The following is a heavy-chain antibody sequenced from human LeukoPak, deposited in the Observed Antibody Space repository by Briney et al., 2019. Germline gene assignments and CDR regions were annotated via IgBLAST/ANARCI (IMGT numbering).Heavy chain of an antibody. CDR1: GFTFSSYS. CDR3: TGGYSYGYVYYYYYMDV. Sequence: GGSLRLSCAASGFTFSSYSMNRVRQAPGKGLKWVGFIRSTAYGGTTEYAASVKGRFTISRDDSKSIAYLQMNSLKTEDTAVYYCTGGYSYGYVYYYYYMDVWGKGTTVTISS. CDR2: IRSTAYGGTT. D-gene: IGHD5-18*01. V-gene: IGHV3-49*04. J-gene: IGHJ6*03.